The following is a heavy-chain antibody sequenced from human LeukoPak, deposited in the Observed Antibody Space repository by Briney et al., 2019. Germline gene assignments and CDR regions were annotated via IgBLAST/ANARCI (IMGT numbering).Heavy chain of an antibody. J-gene: IGHJ4*02. CDR1: GFTFSSYG. D-gene: IGHD3-10*01. CDR2: ISYDGTYK. Sequence: PGRSQRLSCAASGFTFSSYGMHWVRQAPGKGLEGVAVISYDGTYKYYADSVKGRFTISRDNSKNTLYLQMNSLRAEDTAVYYCAKSGQNYYGSVWGQGTQVTVSS. CDR3: AKSGQNYYGSV. V-gene: IGHV3-30*18.